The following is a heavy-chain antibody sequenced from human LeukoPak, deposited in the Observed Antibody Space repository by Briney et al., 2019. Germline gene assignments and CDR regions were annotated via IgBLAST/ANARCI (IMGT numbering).Heavy chain of an antibody. J-gene: IGHJ5*02. CDR3: ARAGSGRSPDWFDP. CDR2: ISSSSSYI. V-gene: IGHV3-21*01. Sequence: GGSLRLSCAASGFKFSSYSMKWVRQAPGKGLEWVSFISSSSSYIYYADSLKGRFTISRDNAKNSLYLQMNSLRAEDTAVYYCARAGSGRSPDWFDPWGQGTLVTVSS. CDR1: GFKFSSYS. D-gene: IGHD1-26*01.